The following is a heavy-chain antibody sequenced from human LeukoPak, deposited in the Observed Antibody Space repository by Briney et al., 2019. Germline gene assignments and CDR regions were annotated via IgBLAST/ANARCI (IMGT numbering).Heavy chain of an antibody. V-gene: IGHV1-2*02. D-gene: IGHD4-23*01. CDR3: ARAKDYGGNSGAFDY. CDR2: INPNSGGT. Sequence: ASVKVSCKASGYTFTGYYMHWVRQAPGQGLEWRGWINPNSGGTNYAQKFQGRVTMTRDTSISTAYMELSRLRSDDTAVYYCARAKDYGGNSGAFDYWGQGTLVTVSS. J-gene: IGHJ4*02. CDR1: GYTFTGYY.